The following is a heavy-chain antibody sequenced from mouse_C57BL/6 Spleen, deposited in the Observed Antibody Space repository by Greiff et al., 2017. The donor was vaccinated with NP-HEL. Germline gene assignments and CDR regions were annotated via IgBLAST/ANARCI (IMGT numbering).Heavy chain of an antibody. D-gene: IGHD1-1*01. J-gene: IGHJ4*01. CDR1: GYAFSSSW. CDR3: VYGPGAMDY. CDR2: IYPGGGDT. Sequence: VKLMESGPELVKPGASVKISCKASGYAFSSSWMNWVKQRPGKGLEWIGRIYPGGGDTNYNGKFKGKATRTADKASSTAYMQLSSLTSEDSAVYCCVYGPGAMDYWGQGTSVTVSS. V-gene: IGHV1-82*01.